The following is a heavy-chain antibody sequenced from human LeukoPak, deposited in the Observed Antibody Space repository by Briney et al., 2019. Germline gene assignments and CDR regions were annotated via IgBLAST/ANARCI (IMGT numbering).Heavy chain of an antibody. CDR1: GFTFSSYA. J-gene: IGHJ4*02. D-gene: IGHD3-3*01. CDR2: ISGSGGRT. V-gene: IGHV3-23*01. Sequence: GGSLRLSCAASGFTFSSYAMSWVRQAPAKGPEWVSAISGSGGRTYYADSVKGRFTISRDNSRNTLYLQMNSLRAEDTAVYYCATSKDTIFGVVTLYFDYWGQGTLVTVSS. CDR3: ATSKDTIFGVVTLYFDY.